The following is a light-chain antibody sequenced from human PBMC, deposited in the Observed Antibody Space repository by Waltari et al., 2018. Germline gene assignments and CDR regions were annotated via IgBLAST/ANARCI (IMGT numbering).Light chain of an antibody. CDR1: KLGGRP. CDR2: QSS. Sequence: SYEVIQPPSVAGSPGQTATITSPGDKLGGRPTSWYQQRPGQAPVLLTYQSSRRSSGVPERFSGSHSGNTATLSISGTQTVDEADYYCQAWDRDGAVFGDGTKLTVL. J-gene: IGLJ2*01. CDR3: QAWDRDGAV. V-gene: IGLV3-1*01.